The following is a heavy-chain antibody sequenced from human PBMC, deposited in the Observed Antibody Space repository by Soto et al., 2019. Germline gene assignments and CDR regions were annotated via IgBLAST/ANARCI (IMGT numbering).Heavy chain of an antibody. D-gene: IGHD5-18*01. CDR3: ATYFTAVAYFEN. CDR2: ITPSLGSP. J-gene: IGHJ4*02. CDR1: GDTLSYSA. V-gene: IGHV1-69*01. Sequence: QVQLVQSGAEVRKPGSSVRISCTASGDTLSYSAIGWLRQAPGQGLEWMGGITPSLGSPVYARKFQGRVTIAADHMILNNLRSDDTAMYFCATYFTAVAYFENWGQGTLVTVSS.